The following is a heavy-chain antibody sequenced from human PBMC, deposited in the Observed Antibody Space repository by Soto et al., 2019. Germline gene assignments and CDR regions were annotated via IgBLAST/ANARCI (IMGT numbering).Heavy chain of an antibody. CDR2: IRSKAYGGTT. CDR3: TGDLSYYYGMDV. V-gene: IGHV3-49*04. J-gene: IGHJ6*02. D-gene: IGHD3-16*01. CDR1: GFTFGDYA. Sequence: GGSLRLSCTASGFTFGDYAMSWVRQAPGKGLEWVGFIRSKAYGGTTEYAASVKGRFTISRDDSKSIAYLQMNSLKTEDTAVYYCTGDLSYYYGMDVWGQGTTVTSP.